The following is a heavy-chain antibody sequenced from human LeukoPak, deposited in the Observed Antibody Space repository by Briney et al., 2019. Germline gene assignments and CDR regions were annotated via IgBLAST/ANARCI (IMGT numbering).Heavy chain of an antibody. CDR3: ARDFVGESGAAGY. D-gene: IGHD2-8*02. J-gene: IGHJ4*02. CDR2: ISPGGDST. CDR1: GFTFRSYS. V-gene: IGHV3-21*01. Sequence: GGSLRLSCAASGFTFRSYSMNWVRLAPGKGLEWVSSISPGGDSTWNADSVRGRFTISRDNAKNSLSLQMDSLRADDTALYFCARDFVGESGAAGYWGQGTLVTVSS.